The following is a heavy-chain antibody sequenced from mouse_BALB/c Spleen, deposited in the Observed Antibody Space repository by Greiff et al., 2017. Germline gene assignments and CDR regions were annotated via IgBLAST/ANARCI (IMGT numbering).Heavy chain of an antibody. CDR2: ISSGGSYT. V-gene: IGHV5-9-4*01. J-gene: IGHJ2*01. D-gene: IGHD1-1*01. CDR3: ARKAYYYGAYYFDY. Sequence: EVQLVESGGGLVKPGGSLKLSCAASGFTFSSYAMSWVRQSPEKRLEWVAEISSGGSYTYYPDTVTGRFTISRDNAKNTLYLEMSSLRSEDTAMYYCARKAYYYGAYYFDYWGQGTTLTVSS. CDR1: GFTFSSYA.